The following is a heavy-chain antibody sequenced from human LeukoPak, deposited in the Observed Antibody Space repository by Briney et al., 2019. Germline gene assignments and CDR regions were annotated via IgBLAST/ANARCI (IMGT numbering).Heavy chain of an antibody. V-gene: IGHV1-2*02. CDR3: ARGSRTKSGSKVPSDY. CDR1: GYTFTDNY. J-gene: IGHJ4*02. D-gene: IGHD2-2*01. CDR2: INPNSGGT. Sequence: ASVKISCKASGYTFTDNYMHWVRQAPGQGLEWMGWINPNSGGTNYAQRFQDRVTMTRDTSITTVYMELSRLTSDDTAVYYCARGSRTKSGSKVPSDYWGQGTLVTVSS.